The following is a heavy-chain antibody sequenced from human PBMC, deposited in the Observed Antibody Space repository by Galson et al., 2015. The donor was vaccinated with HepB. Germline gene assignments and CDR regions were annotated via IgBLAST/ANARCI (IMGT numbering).Heavy chain of an antibody. V-gene: IGHV3-30-3*01. D-gene: IGHD6-13*01. CDR3: ARPLAGLAADGHYFDT. Sequence: SLRLSCAASGFAFNIYTMHWVRQAPGKGLDWVAVISYDENHKFYSDSVKGRFTISRDNSRNTYYLEMNNLRPDDTAVYYCARPLAGLAADGHYFDTWGQGTLVTVSS. CDR2: ISYDENHK. CDR1: GFAFNIYT. J-gene: IGHJ4*02.